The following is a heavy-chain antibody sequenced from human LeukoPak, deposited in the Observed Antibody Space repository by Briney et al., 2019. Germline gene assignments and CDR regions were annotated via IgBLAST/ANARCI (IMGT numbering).Heavy chain of an antibody. Sequence: ASVKDSCKASGYTFTSYGINWVRQAPGQGLEWMGWINTYNGNTNYAQKLQGRVTMTTDTSTSTAYMELRSLRSDDTAVYYCARMVAPIAVAGSDYWGEGTLVTVSS. D-gene: IGHD6-19*01. J-gene: IGHJ4*02. V-gene: IGHV1-18*01. CDR1: GYTFTSYG. CDR2: INTYNGNT. CDR3: ARMVAPIAVAGSDY.